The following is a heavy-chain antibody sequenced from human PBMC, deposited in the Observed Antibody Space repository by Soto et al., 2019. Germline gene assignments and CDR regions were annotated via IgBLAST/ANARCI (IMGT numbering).Heavy chain of an antibody. D-gene: IGHD6-19*01. CDR2: IFHGGAT. V-gene: IGHV4-4*02. CDR3: ARGGSGWQGNWLGP. Sequence: PSETLSLTCAVSSASISSGSWWSWVRQPPGKGLEWIGNIFHGGATNYNPPLKSRVIISVDKSKNQFSLTLNSVTAADTAIYYCARGGSGWQGNWLGPWGQGTLVTVSS. CDR1: SASISSGSW. J-gene: IGHJ5*02.